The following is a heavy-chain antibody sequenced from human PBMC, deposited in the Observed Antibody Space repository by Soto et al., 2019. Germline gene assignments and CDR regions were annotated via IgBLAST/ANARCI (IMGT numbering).Heavy chain of an antibody. J-gene: IGHJ3*01. CDR2: IIPIFGTA. Sequence: SVKVSCKASGGTFSSYAISWVLQAPGQGLEWMGGIIPIFGTANYAQKFQGRVTITADESTSAAHMELSSLRSEDTAVYYCARDSHAKVVIDAFDFWGQGTMVNVS. CDR3: ARDSHAKVVIDAFDF. CDR1: GGTFSSYA. V-gene: IGHV1-69*13. D-gene: IGHD3-22*01.